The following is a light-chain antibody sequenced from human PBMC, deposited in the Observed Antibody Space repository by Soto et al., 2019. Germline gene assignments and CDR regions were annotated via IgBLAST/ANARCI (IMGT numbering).Light chain of an antibody. V-gene: IGLV2-14*01. J-gene: IGLJ2*01. CDR1: SSDVGGYNY. CDR2: EVS. CDR3: SSYTSSTHVV. Sequence: QSVLTQPASVSGSPGQSITISCTGTSSDVGGYNYVSWYQQHPGKAPKLMIYEVSNRPSGVSNRFSGSKSGNTASLTISGLQAEDEADYYCSSYTSSTHVVFGGGTKLTVL.